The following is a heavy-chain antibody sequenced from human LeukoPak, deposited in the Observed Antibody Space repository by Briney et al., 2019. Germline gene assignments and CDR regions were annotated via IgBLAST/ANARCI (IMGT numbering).Heavy chain of an antibody. Sequence: GGSLRLSCAASGFTFSSYGMHWVRQAPGKGLEWVAVIWYDGSNKYYADSVKGRFTISRDNSKNTLYLQMNSLRAEDTAVYYCARRSLTSGWYLIDYWGQGTLVTVSS. CDR3: ARRSLTSGWYLIDY. J-gene: IGHJ4*02. CDR1: GFTFSSYG. V-gene: IGHV3-33*01. CDR2: IWYDGSNK. D-gene: IGHD6-19*01.